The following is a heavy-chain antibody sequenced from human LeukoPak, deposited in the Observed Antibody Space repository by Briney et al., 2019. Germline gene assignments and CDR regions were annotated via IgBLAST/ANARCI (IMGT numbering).Heavy chain of an antibody. CDR1: GFTFDDYA. J-gene: IGHJ3*02. CDR3: AKDKSPERLGAFDI. D-gene: IGHD1-1*01. CDR2: ISWNSGSI. V-gene: IGHV3-9*01. Sequence: TGGSLRLSCAASGFTFDDYAMPWVRQAPGKGLEWVSGISWNSGSIGYADSVKGRFTISRDNAKNSLYLQMNSLRAEDTALYYCAKDKSPERLGAFDIWGQGTMVTVSS.